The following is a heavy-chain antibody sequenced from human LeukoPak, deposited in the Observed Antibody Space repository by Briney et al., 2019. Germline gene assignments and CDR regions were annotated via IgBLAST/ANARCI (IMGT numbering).Heavy chain of an antibody. D-gene: IGHD5-18*01. J-gene: IGHJ4*02. Sequence: GGSLRLSCAASGFTFDDYAMHWVRQAPGKGLEWVSGISWNSGSIGYADSVKGRFTISRDNAKNSLYLQMNSLRAEDTALYYCAEDMAPKYSYGYLASDYWGQGTLVTVSS. CDR3: AEDMAPKYSYGYLASDY. CDR1: GFTFDDYA. CDR2: ISWNSGSI. V-gene: IGHV3-9*01.